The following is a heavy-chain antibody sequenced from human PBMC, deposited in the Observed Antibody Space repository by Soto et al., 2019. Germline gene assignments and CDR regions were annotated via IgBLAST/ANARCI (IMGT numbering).Heavy chain of an antibody. CDR2: ISSSSSTI. CDR3: AREGNYDSSGYWPFGAFDI. V-gene: IGHV3-48*02. D-gene: IGHD3-22*01. J-gene: IGHJ3*02. CDR1: GFTFSSYS. Sequence: GGSLRLSCAASGFTFSSYSMNWVRQAPGKGLEWVSYISSSSSTIYYADSVKGRFTISRDNAKNSLYLQMNSLRDEDTAVYYCAREGNYDSSGYWPFGAFDIWGQGTMVTVSS.